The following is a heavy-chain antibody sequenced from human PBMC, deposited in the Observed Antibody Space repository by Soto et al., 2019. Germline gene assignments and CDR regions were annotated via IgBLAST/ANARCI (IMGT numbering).Heavy chain of an antibody. Sequence: PGEFLKISCKGSGYTFTSYWIGWVRQMPGKGLEWMGSIYPGDSETTYSPSFQGQVTVSVDKSISTAYLQWSSLKASDSAVYYCARTRSIILAPTHDAFNIWGQGTMVTVSS. J-gene: IGHJ3*02. CDR2: IYPGDSET. CDR1: GYTFTSYW. D-gene: IGHD5-12*01. CDR3: ARTRSIILAPTHDAFNI. V-gene: IGHV5-51*01.